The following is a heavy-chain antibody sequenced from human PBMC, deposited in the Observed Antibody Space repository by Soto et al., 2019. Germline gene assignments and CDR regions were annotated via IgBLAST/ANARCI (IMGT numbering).Heavy chain of an antibody. Sequence: LSLTSTVPCGSICYYYWSWIRQSAGQELEWIGLIYPSGSTNYNPSHKGRVTMSVDTSNNQFSLNLGSVTAADTAVYYCARDRTAAGPSNWFDPWGQGTLVTVSS. D-gene: IGHD6-13*01. CDR2: IYPSGST. J-gene: IGHJ5*02. CDR3: ARDRTAAGPSNWFDP. CDR1: CGSICYYY. V-gene: IGHV4-4*07.